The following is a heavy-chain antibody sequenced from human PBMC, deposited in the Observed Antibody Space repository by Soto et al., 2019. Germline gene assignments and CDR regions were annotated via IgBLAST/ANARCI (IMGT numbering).Heavy chain of an antibody. J-gene: IGHJ4*02. CDR2: INSDGSST. D-gene: IGHD3-10*01. V-gene: IGHV3-74*01. CDR3: ARGRQVRGVIMVY. CDR1: GFTFSSYW. Sequence: GGSLRLSCAASGFTFSSYWMHWVRQAPGKGLVWVSRINSDGSSTSYADSVKGRFTISRDNAKNTLYLQMNSLRAEDTAVYYCARGRQVRGVIMVYWGQGTLVTVSS.